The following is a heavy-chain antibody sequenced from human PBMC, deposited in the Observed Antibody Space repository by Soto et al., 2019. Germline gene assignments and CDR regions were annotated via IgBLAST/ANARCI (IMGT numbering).Heavy chain of an antibody. V-gene: IGHV4-28*01. Sequence: QVQLQESGPGLVKPSDTLSLTCGVSGYSISSSNWWGWIRQPPGKGLEWIGYIYYSGTTYYNPSLKSRVTMSVDTSKNQFSLKLSSVTAVDTAVYFCARSDDSSGWGARYWGQGALVTVSS. J-gene: IGHJ4*02. D-gene: IGHD3-22*01. CDR2: IYYSGTT. CDR3: ARSDDSSGWGARY. CDR1: GYSISSSNW.